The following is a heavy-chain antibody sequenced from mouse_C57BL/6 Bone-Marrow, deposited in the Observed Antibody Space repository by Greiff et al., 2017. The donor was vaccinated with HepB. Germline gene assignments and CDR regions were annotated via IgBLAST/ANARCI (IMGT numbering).Heavy chain of an antibody. V-gene: IGHV5-4*01. CDR3: ARENYSNYGWFDY. D-gene: IGHD2-5*01. Sequence: EVKVVESGGGLVKPGGSLKLSCAASGFTFSSYAMSWVRQTPEKRLEWVATISDGGSYTYYPDNVKGRFTISRDNAKNNLYLQMSHLKSEDTAMYYCARENYSNYGWFDYWGQGTTLTVSS. CDR2: ISDGGSYT. J-gene: IGHJ2*01. CDR1: GFTFSSYA.